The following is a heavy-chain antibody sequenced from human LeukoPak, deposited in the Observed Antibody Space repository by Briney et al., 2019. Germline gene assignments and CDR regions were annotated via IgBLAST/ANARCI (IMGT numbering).Heavy chain of an antibody. J-gene: IGHJ4*02. CDR3: ARAYDFWSGYYPTYFDY. CDR2: ISSSSSSI. V-gene: IGHV3-48*01. D-gene: IGHD3-3*01. CDR1: GFIFGDYA. Sequence: PGRSLRLSCTASGFIFGDYAMNWVRQAPGKGLEWVSYISSSSSSIYYADSVKGRFTISRGNARNSLYLQMNSLRAEDTAVYYCARAYDFWSGYYPTYFDYWGQGTLVTVSS.